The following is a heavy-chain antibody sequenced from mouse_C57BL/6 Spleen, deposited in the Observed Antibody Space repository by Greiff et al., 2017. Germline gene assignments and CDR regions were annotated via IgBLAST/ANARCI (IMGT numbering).Heavy chain of an antibody. D-gene: IGHD2-4*01. CDR2: INPSNGGT. V-gene: IGHV1-53*01. Sequence: QVQLQQSGTELVKPGASVKLSCKASGYTFTSYWMHWVKQRPGQGLEWIGNINPSNGGTNYNEKFKSKATLTVDKSSSTAYMQLSSLSSEDSAVYCCARADDYECSYWDFDVWGTGTTVTVSS. CDR3: ARADDYECSYWDFDV. CDR1: GYTFTSYW. J-gene: IGHJ1*03.